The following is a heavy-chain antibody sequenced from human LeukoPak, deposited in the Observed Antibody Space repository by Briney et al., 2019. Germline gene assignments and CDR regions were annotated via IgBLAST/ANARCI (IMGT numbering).Heavy chain of an antibody. V-gene: IGHV3-9*01. J-gene: IGHJ1*01. Sequence: GGSLRLSCAAYGFTFDNYAMNWVRQAPGKGLEWISLISWNSGTIGYADSVKGRFTISRDNANNFLYLQMNSLRAEDTALYYCARAYKDRSLAGKKEFFQHWGQGTLVTVSS. CDR2: ISWNSGTI. CDR3: ARAYKDRSLAGKKEFFQH. D-gene: IGHD6-19*01. CDR1: GFTFDNYA.